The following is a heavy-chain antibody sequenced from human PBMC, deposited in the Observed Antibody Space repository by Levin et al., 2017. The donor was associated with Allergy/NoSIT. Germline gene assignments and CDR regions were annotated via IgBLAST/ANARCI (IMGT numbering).Heavy chain of an antibody. CDR1: GFSVTTSTGG. Sequence: QSGPTLVKPTQTLTLTCTFSGFSVTTSTGGVGWIRQPPGKALEWLAVVYGDGDKRYSPSLKTRLTISKDTSKNQVVLTMTNMDPVDTATYHCAHSLSGYDSYGYWGPGTLVTVSS. D-gene: IGHD5-12*01. CDR2: VYGDGDK. J-gene: IGHJ4*02. CDR3: AHSLSGYDSYGY. V-gene: IGHV2-5*02.